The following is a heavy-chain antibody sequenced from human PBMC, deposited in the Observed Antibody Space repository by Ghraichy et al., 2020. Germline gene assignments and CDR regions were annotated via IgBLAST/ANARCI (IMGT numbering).Heavy chain of an antibody. J-gene: IGHJ4*02. CDR3: ASGPDYDILTGYYYFDY. D-gene: IGHD3-9*01. CDR1: GGSISSSSYY. Sequence: SETLSLTCTVSGGSISSSSYYWGWIRQPPGKGLEWIGSIYYSGSTYYNPSLKSRVTISVDTSKNQFSLKLSSVTAADTAVYYCASGPDYDILTGYYYFDYWGQGTLVTVSS. CDR2: IYYSGST. V-gene: IGHV4-39*01.